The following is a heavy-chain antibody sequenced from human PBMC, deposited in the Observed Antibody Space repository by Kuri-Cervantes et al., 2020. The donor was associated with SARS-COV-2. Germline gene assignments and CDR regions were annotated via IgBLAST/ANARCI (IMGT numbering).Heavy chain of an antibody. Sequence: GSLRLSCAVYGGSFSGYYWSWIRQPPGKGLEWIGEINHSGSTNYNPSLKSRVTISVDTSKNQFSPKLSSVTAADTAVYYCASEGERLLWFGELSRWGQGTLVTVSS. J-gene: IGHJ4*02. CDR3: ASEGERLLWFGELSR. V-gene: IGHV4-34*01. CDR2: INHSGST. D-gene: IGHD3-10*01. CDR1: GGSFSGYY.